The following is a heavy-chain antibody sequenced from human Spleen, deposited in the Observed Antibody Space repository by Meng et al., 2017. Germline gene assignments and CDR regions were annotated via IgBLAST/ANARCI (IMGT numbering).Heavy chain of an antibody. CDR1: GFTFDDYT. Sequence: GESLKISCAASGFTFDDYTMHWVRQAPGKGLEWVSLISWEAATTYYADSVKGRFTISRDNSKNSLYLQMNSLRTEDTAMYYCVKDSRNYYDSSGSAFDIWGQGTMVTVSS. CDR2: ISWEAATT. D-gene: IGHD3-22*01. CDR3: VKDSRNYYDSSGSAFDI. V-gene: IGHV3-43*01. J-gene: IGHJ3*02.